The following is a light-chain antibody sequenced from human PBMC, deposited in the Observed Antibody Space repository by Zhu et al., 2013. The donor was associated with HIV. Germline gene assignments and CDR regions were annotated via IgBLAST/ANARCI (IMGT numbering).Light chain of an antibody. CDR2: GAS. V-gene: IGKV3-20*01. J-gene: IGKJ1*01. CDR1: QSVGSRY. CDR3: QHYGDSVWT. Sequence: EIVLTQSPGTLSLSPGERVTLSCRASQSVGSRYSAWYLQRPGQAPRLLIYGASNRATGIPDRFSGSGSGTDFTLTISRLEPEDFAVYYCQHYGDSVWTFGQGPRWKSN.